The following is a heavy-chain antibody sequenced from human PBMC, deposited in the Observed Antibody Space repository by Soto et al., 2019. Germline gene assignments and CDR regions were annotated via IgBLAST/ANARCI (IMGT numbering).Heavy chain of an antibody. D-gene: IGHD6-6*01. CDR2: INHSGST. CDR3: AADPRLSVSRDP. Sequence: PSETLSLTCAVYGGSFSGYYWSWIPQPPGKGLEWIGEINHSGSTNYNPSLKSRVTISVDTSKNQFSLKLSSVTAADTAVYYCAADPRLSVSRDPWGQGTLVTVSS. J-gene: IGHJ5*02. V-gene: IGHV4-34*01. CDR1: GGSFSGYY.